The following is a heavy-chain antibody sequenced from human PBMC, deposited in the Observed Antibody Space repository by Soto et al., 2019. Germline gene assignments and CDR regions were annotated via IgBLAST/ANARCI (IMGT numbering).Heavy chain of an antibody. CDR2: IYYSGNT. Sequence: ASETLSLTCTVSGGSVSSGDYYWSWIRQPPGKGLEWIGYIYYSGNTNYNPSLKSRVIISVDTSKNLLSLKLTSVTAADTAVYYCARIPVDTSMIYWIDPWGQGTLVTVYS. D-gene: IGHD5-18*01. J-gene: IGHJ5*02. CDR3: ARIPVDTSMIYWIDP. V-gene: IGHV4-61*08. CDR1: GGSVSSGDYY.